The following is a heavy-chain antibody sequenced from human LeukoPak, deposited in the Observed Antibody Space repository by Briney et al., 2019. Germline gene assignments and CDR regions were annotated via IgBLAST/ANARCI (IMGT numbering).Heavy chain of an antibody. CDR1: GVSISSYY. Sequence: PSETLSLTCTVSGVSISSYYWSWIRQPPGKGLEFLGYIYYTGSTSYNPSLKSRVTISVDTSKNQFSLNLSSVTAADTAMYFCATTSGWYGHAYWGQGSLVTVSS. CDR3: ATTSGWYGHAY. V-gene: IGHV4-59*08. J-gene: IGHJ4*02. D-gene: IGHD6-19*01. CDR2: IYYTGST.